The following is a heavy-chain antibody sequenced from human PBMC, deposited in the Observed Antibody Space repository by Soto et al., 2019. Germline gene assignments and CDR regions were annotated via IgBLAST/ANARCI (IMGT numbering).Heavy chain of an antibody. CDR2: IIPIFGTA. CDR1: GGTFSSYA. V-gene: IGHV1-69*01. CDR3: ARAHHYYDSSGSLW. D-gene: IGHD3-22*01. J-gene: IGHJ4*02. Sequence: QVQLVQSGAAVKKPGSSVKVSCKASGGTFSSYAISWVRQAPGQVLEWMGGIIPIFGTANYAQKFQGRVTITADESTSTDYMELNSLISEDTAVYYCARAHHYYDSSGSLWWGQGTLVPVSS.